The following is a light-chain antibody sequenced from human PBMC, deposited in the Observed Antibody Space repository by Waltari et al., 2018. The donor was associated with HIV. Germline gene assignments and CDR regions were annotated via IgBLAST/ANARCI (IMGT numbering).Light chain of an antibody. CDR3: QQYGSSPMYT. V-gene: IGKV3-20*01. Sequence: EIVLTQSPGTLSLSPGERATLSCRASQSVSSSYLAWYQQKPGQAPRPLIYCASSRATGIPDRFSGSGSGTDFTLTISRLEPEDFAVYYCQQYGSSPMYTFGQGTKLEIK. CDR1: QSVSSSY. CDR2: CAS. J-gene: IGKJ2*01.